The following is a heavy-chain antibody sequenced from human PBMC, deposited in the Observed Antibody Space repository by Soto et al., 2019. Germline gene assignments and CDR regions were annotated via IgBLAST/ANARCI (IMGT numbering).Heavy chain of an antibody. CDR2: ISGSGGST. V-gene: IGHV3-23*01. Sequence: VGSLRLSCEASGFTFSSYAMSWVRQAPGKGLEWVSAISGSGGSTYYADSVKGRFTISRDNSKNTLYLQMNSLRAEDTAVYYCAKDRYYDFWSGYYIATKNDAFDIWGQGTMVTVSS. CDR3: AKDRYYDFWSGYYIATKNDAFDI. J-gene: IGHJ3*02. D-gene: IGHD3-3*01. CDR1: GFTFSSYA.